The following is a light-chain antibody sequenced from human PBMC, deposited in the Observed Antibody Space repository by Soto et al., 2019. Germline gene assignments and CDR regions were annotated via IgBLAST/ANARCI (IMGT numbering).Light chain of an antibody. V-gene: IGKV2-30*01. J-gene: IGKJ1*01. Sequence: VVMTQSPLYLRVRVVQRACVSFTASQILVFSDGNTYLSWFHQRPGHSPRRLIYTVSNRAYGVPDRFSGRGSRTAFTPKIRGLEAEAVGAYYCMQSTHWPWTFGPGTKVDI. CDR1: QILVFSDGNTY. CDR2: TVS. CDR3: MQSTHWPWT.